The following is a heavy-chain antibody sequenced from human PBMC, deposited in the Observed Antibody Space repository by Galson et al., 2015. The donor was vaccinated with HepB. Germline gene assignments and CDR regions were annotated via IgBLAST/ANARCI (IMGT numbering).Heavy chain of an antibody. J-gene: IGHJ4*02. V-gene: IGHV1-46*03. CDR2: INPSGGST. CDR3: ARDRGGIAAAGYYFDY. CDR1: GYTFTSYY. D-gene: IGHD6-13*01. Sequence: SVKVSCKASGYTFTSYYMHWVRQAPGQGLEWMGIINPSGGSTSYAQKFQGRVTMTRDTSTSTVYMELSSLRSEDTAVYYCARDRGGIAAAGYYFDYWGQGTLVTVSS.